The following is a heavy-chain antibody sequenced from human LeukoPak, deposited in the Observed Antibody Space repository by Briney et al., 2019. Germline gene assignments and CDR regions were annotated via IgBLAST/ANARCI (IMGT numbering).Heavy chain of an antibody. J-gene: IGHJ4*02. Sequence: ASVKVSCKASGYTFTSYGISWVRQAPGQGLEWMGWISAYNGNTNYAQKLQGRVTMTTDTSTSTAYMELRSLRSDDTAVYYCARANCSGGSCYSVGDYWGQGTLVTVSS. CDR3: ARANCSGGSCYSVGDY. CDR2: ISAYNGNT. CDR1: GYTFTSYG. V-gene: IGHV1-18*01. D-gene: IGHD2-15*01.